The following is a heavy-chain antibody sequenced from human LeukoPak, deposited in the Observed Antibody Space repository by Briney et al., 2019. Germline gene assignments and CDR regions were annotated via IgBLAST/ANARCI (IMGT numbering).Heavy chain of an antibody. CDR2: IYSGGST. D-gene: IGHD6-13*01. J-gene: IGHJ4*02. CDR3: ARDSSPAAADYYFDY. CDR1: GFTVSSNY. Sequence: GGSLRLSCAASGFTVSSNYMSWVRQAPGKGLEWVSVIYSGGSTYYADSVKGRFTISRDNSKNTLYLQMNSLRGEDTAVYYCARDSSPAAADYYFDYWGQGTLVTVSS. V-gene: IGHV3-53*05.